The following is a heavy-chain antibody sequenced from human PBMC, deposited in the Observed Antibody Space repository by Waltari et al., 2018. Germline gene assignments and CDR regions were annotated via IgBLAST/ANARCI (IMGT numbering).Heavy chain of an antibody. CDR1: GGTFSSYT. D-gene: IGHD3-10*01. Sequence: QVQLVQSGAEVKKPGSSVKVSCKASGGTFSSYTISWVRQAPGQGLEWMGRIIPSLGIANYAQKFQGRVTITADKSTSTAYMELSSLRSEDTAVYYCARVAMVRGVTNWFDPWGQGTLVTVSS. CDR3: ARVAMVRGVTNWFDP. CDR2: IIPSLGIA. V-gene: IGHV1-69*02. J-gene: IGHJ5*02.